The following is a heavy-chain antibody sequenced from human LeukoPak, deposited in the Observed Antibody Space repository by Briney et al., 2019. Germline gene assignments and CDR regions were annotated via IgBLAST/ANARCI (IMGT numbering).Heavy chain of an antibody. CDR1: GFTFGDYA. Sequence: GGSLRLSCTASGFTFGDYAMTWVRQAPGRGLECVSVISGGGDRTYYAESVKGRFTISRDNSKNTLYLQMNSLRAEDTAVYYCAKGHSAYGTGFDFWGQGTLVTVSS. J-gene: IGHJ4*02. V-gene: IGHV3-23*01. D-gene: IGHD5-12*01. CDR2: ISGGGDRT. CDR3: AKGHSAYGTGFDF.